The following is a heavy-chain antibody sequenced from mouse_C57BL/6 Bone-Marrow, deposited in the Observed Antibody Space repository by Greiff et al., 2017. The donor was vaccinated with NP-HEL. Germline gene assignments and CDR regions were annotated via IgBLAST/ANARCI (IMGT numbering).Heavy chain of an antibody. CDR3: ARFYYGSSRDWYFDV. D-gene: IGHD1-1*01. V-gene: IGHV1-82*01. CDR2: IYPGDGDT. Sequence: QVQLQQSGPELVKPGASVKISCKASGYAFSSSWMNWVKQRPGKGLEWIGRIYPGDGDTNYNGKFKGKATLTADKSSSTAYMQLSSLTSEDSAVYFCARFYYGSSRDWYFDVWGTGTTVTVSS. CDR1: GYAFSSSW. J-gene: IGHJ1*03.